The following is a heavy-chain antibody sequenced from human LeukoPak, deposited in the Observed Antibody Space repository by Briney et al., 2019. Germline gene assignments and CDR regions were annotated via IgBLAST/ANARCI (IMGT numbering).Heavy chain of an antibody. CDR3: ARMSSSSWYVCDY. Sequence: GGSLRLSCAASGFTFSGYWMTWVRQAPGKGLEWVANIKQDGSEKYYVDSVRGRFTISRDNTENSLYLQMNSLRAEDTAVYYCARMSSSSWYVCDYWGQGTLDTVSS. CDR1: GFTFSGYW. J-gene: IGHJ4*02. V-gene: IGHV3-7*01. CDR2: IKQDGSEK. D-gene: IGHD6-13*01.